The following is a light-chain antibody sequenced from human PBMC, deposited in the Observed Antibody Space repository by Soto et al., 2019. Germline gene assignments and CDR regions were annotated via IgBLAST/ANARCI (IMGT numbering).Light chain of an antibody. V-gene: IGKV3-15*01. CDR3: QQYNNWPHS. Sequence: EIVMTQSPATLSSSPGQRATLSCRASQSVSSNLAWYQQILGQAPRLLISGASTRATGIPARFTGSGSGTEFTLTISSLQSEDFAVYYCQQYNNWPHSFGQGTK. CDR2: GAS. J-gene: IGKJ2*01. CDR1: QSVSSN.